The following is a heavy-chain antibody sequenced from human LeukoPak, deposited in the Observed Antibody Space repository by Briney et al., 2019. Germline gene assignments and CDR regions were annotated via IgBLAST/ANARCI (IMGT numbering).Heavy chain of an antibody. V-gene: IGHV1-2*02. J-gene: IGHJ3*02. CDR3: ASTRYDFWSGYSLEAAFDI. D-gene: IGHD3-3*01. Sequence: ASEKVSCKASGYTFTGYYMHWVRQAPGQGLEWMGWINPNSGGTNYAQKFQGRVTMTRDTSISTAYMELSRLRSDDTAVYYCASTRYDFWSGYSLEAAFDIWGQGTMVTVSS. CDR2: INPNSGGT. CDR1: GYTFTGYY.